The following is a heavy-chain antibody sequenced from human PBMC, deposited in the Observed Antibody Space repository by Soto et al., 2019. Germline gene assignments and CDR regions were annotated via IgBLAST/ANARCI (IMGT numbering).Heavy chain of an antibody. J-gene: IGHJ5*02. CDR1: GFTFSSYA. CDR2: ISGSGGST. Sequence: GGSLRLSCAASGFTFSSYAMSWVRQAPGKGLEWVSAISGSGGSTYYADSVKGRFTISRDNSKNTLYLQMNSLRAEDTAVYYCAKDSGSGFFDWLKTFRSWFDPWGQGTLVTVSS. V-gene: IGHV3-23*01. D-gene: IGHD3-9*01. CDR3: AKDSGSGFFDWLKTFRSWFDP.